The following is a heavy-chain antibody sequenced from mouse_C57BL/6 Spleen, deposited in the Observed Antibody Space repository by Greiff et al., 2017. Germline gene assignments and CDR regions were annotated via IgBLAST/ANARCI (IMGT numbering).Heavy chain of an antibody. D-gene: IGHD2-4*01. Sequence: QVQLQQPGAELVKPGASVKMSCKASGYTFTSYWITWVKQRPGQGLEWIGDIYPGSGSTNYNEKFKSKATLTVDTSSSTAYMQLSSLTSEDSAVXYCERGDYDYDDWYFDVWGTGTTVTVSS. CDR2: IYPGSGST. J-gene: IGHJ1*03. V-gene: IGHV1-55*01. CDR3: ERGDYDYDDWYFDV. CDR1: GYTFTSYW.